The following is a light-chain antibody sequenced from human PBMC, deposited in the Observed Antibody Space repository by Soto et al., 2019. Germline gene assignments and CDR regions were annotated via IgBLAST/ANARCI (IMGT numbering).Light chain of an antibody. J-gene: IGKJ1*01. Sequence: IQMTQSTSSLSASVGDRVTITCRASQGISNDLAWYQQKPGKVPKLLIYAASTLESGVPSRFSGRGSGTDFALTISSLQPEDVATYYCQNYNRAPRTFAQGTKVAIK. CDR2: AAS. CDR1: QGISND. V-gene: IGKV1-27*01. CDR3: QNYNRAPRT.